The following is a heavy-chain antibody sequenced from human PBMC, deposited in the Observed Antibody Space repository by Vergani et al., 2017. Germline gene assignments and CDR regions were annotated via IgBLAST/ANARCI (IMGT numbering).Heavy chain of an antibody. D-gene: IGHD3-10*01. CDR1: GYSITWGSY. J-gene: IGHJ4*02. CDR3: ARSRIYYGAGSPDY. Sequence: QVQLQESGPGLVKPSETLSLTCAVSGYSITWGSYWSWIRQPPGEGLEWIGSVFHSGSAHYNPSLESRVTISVDTSKNQFSLYLTSVTAADTAVYYCARSRIYYGAGSPDYWGQGTLVTVSS. V-gene: IGHV4-38-2*01. CDR2: VFHSGSA.